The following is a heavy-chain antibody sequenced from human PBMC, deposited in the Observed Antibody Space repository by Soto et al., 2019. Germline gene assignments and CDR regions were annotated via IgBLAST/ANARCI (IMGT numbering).Heavy chain of an antibody. Sequence: VQLVESGGGVVQPGGSLRLSCAASGFTFSNYGMHWVRQAPGKGLEWVAVVWFDGSNKYYGDSVEGRFTISRDNSKNTLYLQMNSLRAEDTAVYYCAINAVAATFYFYGMDVWGQGTTVTVSS. CDR2: VWFDGSNK. CDR1: GFTFSNYG. D-gene: IGHD2-15*01. V-gene: IGHV3-33*01. J-gene: IGHJ6*02. CDR3: AINAVAATFYFYGMDV.